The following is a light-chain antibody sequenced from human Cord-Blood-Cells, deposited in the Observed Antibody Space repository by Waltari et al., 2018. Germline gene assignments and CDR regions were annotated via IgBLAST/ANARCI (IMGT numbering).Light chain of an antibody. J-gene: IGLJ3*02. Sequence: QSALTQPASVSGSPGQSITISCTGTSSDVGSYNLFSWYQQHPGQAPKLMIYEGSKRPAGFSNRFSGSKSGNTASLTISGLQAEDEADYYCCSYAGRSTWVFGGGTKLTVL. CDR2: EGS. V-gene: IGLV2-23*01. CDR1: SSDVGSYNL. CDR3: CSYAGRSTWV.